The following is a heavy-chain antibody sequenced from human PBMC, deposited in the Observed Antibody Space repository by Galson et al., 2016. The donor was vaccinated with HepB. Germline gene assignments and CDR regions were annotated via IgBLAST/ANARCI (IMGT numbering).Heavy chain of an antibody. V-gene: IGHV1-2*04. D-gene: IGHD2-21*01. Sequence: SVKVSCKASGYTFTGYFLHWVRLAPGQGLECMGWINPTSGETNYAQKFQGWVTMTRDTSISTAYLELGRLRPDDTAVYFCARASYCGSNCYLYFDHWGQGTLVTVSS. CDR3: ARASYCGSNCYLYFDH. CDR1: GYTFTGYF. J-gene: IGHJ4*02. CDR2: INPTSGET.